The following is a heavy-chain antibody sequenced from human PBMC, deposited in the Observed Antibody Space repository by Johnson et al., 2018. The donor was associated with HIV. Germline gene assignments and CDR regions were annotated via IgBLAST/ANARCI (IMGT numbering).Heavy chain of an antibody. Sequence: QLVESGGGLVQPGRSLRLSCAASGFTFDDYAMHWVRQAPGKGLEWVSGIGWNSGSIDYADSVKGRFSISRDNAKNSLYLQMNSLRAEDTALYYCARAGLGYCSSTSCRGDAFDIWGQGTMVTVSS. J-gene: IGHJ3*02. CDR2: IGWNSGSI. CDR1: GFTFDDYA. V-gene: IGHV3-9*01. CDR3: ARAGLGYCSSTSCRGDAFDI. D-gene: IGHD2-2*01.